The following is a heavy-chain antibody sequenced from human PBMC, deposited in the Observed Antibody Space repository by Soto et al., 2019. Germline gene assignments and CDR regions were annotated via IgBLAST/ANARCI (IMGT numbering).Heavy chain of an antibody. CDR2: ISAHNGNT. CDR3: ARGGYGDY. D-gene: IGHD1-1*01. CDR1: GYAFTTYG. V-gene: IGHV1-18*01. J-gene: IGHJ4*01. Sequence: QVHLVQSGAEVKKPGASVKVSCQGSGYAFTTYGITWVRQAPGQGLEWMGWISAHNGNTNYAQKLQGRVTVTRDTSTSTAYMALVRLRYDDTAVYYCARGGYGDYWGHGAVVNVSS.